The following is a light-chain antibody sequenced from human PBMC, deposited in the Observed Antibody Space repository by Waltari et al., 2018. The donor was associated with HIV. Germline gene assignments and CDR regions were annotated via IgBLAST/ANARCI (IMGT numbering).Light chain of an antibody. CDR3: VAWDDSPSVWL. V-gene: IGLV10-54*04. CDR1: NNNVGHQG. CDR2: RNK. J-gene: IGLJ3*02. Sequence: QAGLTQPPSVSQALGQTATLTCTGNNNNVGHQGAAWLKHHRGHPPKLLTYRNKSRPAGIPSRLSDSTSGNTAALTIGYLQYADEADYFCVAWDDSPSVWLFGGGTHLTVL.